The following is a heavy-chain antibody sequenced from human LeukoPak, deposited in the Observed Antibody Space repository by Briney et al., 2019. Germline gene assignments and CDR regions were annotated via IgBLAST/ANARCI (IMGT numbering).Heavy chain of an antibody. V-gene: IGHV3-66*01. J-gene: IGHJ4*02. CDR1: GFTFSSYE. CDR2: IYSGGST. D-gene: IGHD2-2*01. CDR3: ARDQAYCSSTSCYVGVGLDY. Sequence: PGGSLRLSCAASGFTFSSYEMNWVRQAPGKGLEWVSVIYSGGSTYYADSVKGRFTISRDNSKNTLYLQMNSLRAEDTAVYYCARDQAYCSSTSCYVGVGLDYWGQGTLVTVSS.